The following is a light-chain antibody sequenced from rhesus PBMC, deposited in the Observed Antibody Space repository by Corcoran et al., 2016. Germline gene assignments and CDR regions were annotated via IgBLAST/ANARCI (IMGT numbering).Light chain of an antibody. CDR3: VQAIAFPWT. V-gene: IGKV2-72*01. Sequence: DSVMTQTPLSLPITPGEPASISCRSSQSLLHSNGNTYLHWYLQKPGQSPQLLIYGGSNRASGVPDRFRGKGSGTDCTLKIGKVEAEDVGVYYCVQAIAFPWTFGQGTKVEIK. J-gene: IGKJ1*01. CDR2: GGS. CDR1: QSLLHSNGNTY.